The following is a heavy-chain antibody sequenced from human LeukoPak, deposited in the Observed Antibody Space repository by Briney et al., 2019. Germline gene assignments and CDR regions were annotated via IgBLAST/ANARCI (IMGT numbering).Heavy chain of an antibody. CDR1: GFTFSSYW. D-gene: IGHD2-2*02. J-gene: IGHJ5*02. V-gene: IGHV3-74*01. CDR2: INSDGSST. Sequence: GGSLRLSCAASGFTFSSYWMHWVRQAPGKGLVWVSRINSDGSSTSYADSVKGRFTISRDNAKNTLYLQMNSLRAEDTAVYYCAREGYCSSTSCYTNWFDPWGQGTLVTVSS. CDR3: AREGYCSSTSCYTNWFDP.